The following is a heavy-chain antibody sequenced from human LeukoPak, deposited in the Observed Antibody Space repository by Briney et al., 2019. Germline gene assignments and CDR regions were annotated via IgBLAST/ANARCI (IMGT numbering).Heavy chain of an antibody. CDR1: GGTFSSYA. CDR2: IIPIFGTA. V-gene: IGHV1-69*06. J-gene: IGHJ4*02. D-gene: IGHD3-10*01. Sequence: SVKVSCKASGGTFSSYAISWVRQAPGQGLEWMGGIIPIFGTANYAQKFQGRVTTTADKSTSTAYMELSSLRSEDTAVYYCARGYGSGSYSSFDYWGQGTLVTVSS. CDR3: ARGYGSGSYSSFDY.